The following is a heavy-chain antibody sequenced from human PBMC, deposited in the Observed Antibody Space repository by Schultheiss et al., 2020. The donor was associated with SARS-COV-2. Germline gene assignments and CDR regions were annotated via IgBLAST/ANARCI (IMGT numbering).Heavy chain of an antibody. CDR1: GGSVSSGSYY. CDR2: IYYSGST. CDR3: ARGLVVPAAIGGRYYYYYGMDV. V-gene: IGHV4-61*01. D-gene: IGHD2-2*01. Sequence: SETLSLTCTVSGGSVSSGSYYWSWIRQPPGKGLEWIGYIYYSGSTNYNPSLKSRVTISVDTSKNQFSLKLSSVTAADTAVYYCARGLVVPAAIGGRYYYYYGMDVWGQGTTVTVSS. J-gene: IGHJ6*02.